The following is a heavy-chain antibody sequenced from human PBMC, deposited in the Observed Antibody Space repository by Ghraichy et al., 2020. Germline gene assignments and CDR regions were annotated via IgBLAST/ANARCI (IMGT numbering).Heavy chain of an antibody. CDR1: GASVSSGHYF. CDR3: ARGISYGGNVHCDF. D-gene: IGHD4-23*01. V-gene: IGHV4-61*01. Sequence: SETLSLTCTVSGASVSSGHYFWSWIRQPPEKGLEWIGHVSYSGSTNYNPSLKSRVSMSVDTSKNRFSLSLRSMTPADTAVYYCARGISYGGNVHCDFWGQRTQVTVSA. CDR2: VSYSGST. J-gene: IGHJ4*02.